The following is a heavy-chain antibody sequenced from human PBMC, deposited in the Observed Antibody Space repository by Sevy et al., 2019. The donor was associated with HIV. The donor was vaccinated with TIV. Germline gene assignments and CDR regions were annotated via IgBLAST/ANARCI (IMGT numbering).Heavy chain of an antibody. J-gene: IGHJ6*02. CDR1: GFTFDDYA. CDR2: IIWNSGSI. V-gene: IGHV3-9*01. D-gene: IGHD2-8*01. CDR3: AKDKGYCTNGVCYTSYYYYGMDV. Sequence: GGSLRLSCAASGFTFDDYAMHWVRQAPGKGLEWVSVIIWNSGSIGYAASVKGRFPISRDNARKSLYLQMNSLRAEDTDLYYCAKDKGYCTNGVCYTSYYYYGMDVWGQGTTVTVSS.